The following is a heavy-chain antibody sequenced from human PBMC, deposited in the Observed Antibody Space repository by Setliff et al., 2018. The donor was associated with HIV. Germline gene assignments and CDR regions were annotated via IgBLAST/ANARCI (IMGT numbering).Heavy chain of an antibody. CDR1: GYTFTNFG. CDR3: TRGNGPNVVVAAPFDY. Sequence: GASVKVSCKTSGYTFTNFGVSWVRQAPGQGLEWMGWISPYNGKTQYAQKFQGRVTMTTDTSTTTAYMELRSLTSDDTAKYYCTRGNGPNVVVAAPFDYWGQGTQVTVSS. CDR2: ISPYNGKT. J-gene: IGHJ4*02. D-gene: IGHD2-15*01. V-gene: IGHV1-18*01.